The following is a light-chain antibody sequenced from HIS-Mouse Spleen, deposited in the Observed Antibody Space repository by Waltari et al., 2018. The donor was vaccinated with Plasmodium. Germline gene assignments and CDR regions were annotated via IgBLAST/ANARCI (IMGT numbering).Light chain of an antibody. CDR2: DVS. Sequence: QSALTHPRSVSGSPGPSVTISCTGPSSHVGGSTYVSWYHQHPGKAPKRMIYDVSKRPSGVPDRFSGSKSGNTASLTISGRQAEDEADYYCCSYAGSYTLVFGGGTKLTVL. CDR1: SSHVGGSTY. CDR3: CSYAGSYTLV. J-gene: IGLJ2*01. V-gene: IGLV2-11*01.